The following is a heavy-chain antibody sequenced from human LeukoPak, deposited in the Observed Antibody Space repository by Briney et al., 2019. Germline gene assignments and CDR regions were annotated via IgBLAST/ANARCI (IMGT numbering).Heavy chain of an antibody. CDR1: GFTSSRHS. V-gene: IGHV3-21*01. CDR2: IRSSSSYI. CDR3: ARITVDRYYFDY. Sequence: GGPRRFSCAASGFTSSRHSMNWVRQAPGKGLEWVSSIRSSSSYIYYADSVNGRFTISRDNAKNSLYLQMNILRAEDTAVYYCARITVDRYYFDYWGQGTLVTVSS. D-gene: IGHD1-20*01. J-gene: IGHJ4*02.